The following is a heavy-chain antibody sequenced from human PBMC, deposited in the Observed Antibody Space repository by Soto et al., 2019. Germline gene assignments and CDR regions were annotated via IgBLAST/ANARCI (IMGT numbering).Heavy chain of an antibody. CDR3: AKAPTDCSGGSCPYNWFDP. D-gene: IGHD2-15*01. V-gene: IGHV3-23*01. Sequence: GGSLRLSCAASGFTFISYAMSWVRQAPGKGLEWVSGISGSGGATYYADSVEGRFTISREKSKNTLYLQMNSLRAEDTAVYYCAKAPTDCSGGSCPYNWFDPWGQGTLVTVSS. CDR1: GFTFISYA. J-gene: IGHJ5*02. CDR2: ISGSGGAT.